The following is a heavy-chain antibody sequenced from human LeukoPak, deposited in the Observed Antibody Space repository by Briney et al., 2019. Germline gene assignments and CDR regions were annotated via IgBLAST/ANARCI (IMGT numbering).Heavy chain of an antibody. V-gene: IGHV3-23*01. Sequence: PGGSLRLSCAASGFTFSSYWMHWVRQAPGKGLEWVSAISGSGGSTYYADSVKGRFTISRDNSKNTLYLQMNSLRAEDTAVYYCAKVSTMIVVVITPPGAFDIWGQGTMVTVSS. CDR1: GFTFSSYW. CDR2: ISGSGGST. D-gene: IGHD3-22*01. J-gene: IGHJ3*02. CDR3: AKVSTMIVVVITPPGAFDI.